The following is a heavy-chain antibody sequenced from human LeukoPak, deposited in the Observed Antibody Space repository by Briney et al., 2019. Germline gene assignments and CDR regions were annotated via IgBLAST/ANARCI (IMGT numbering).Heavy chain of an antibody. Sequence: PSETLSLTCAVYGGSFSGYYWSWIRQPPGKGLEWIGEINHSGSTNYNPSLKSRVTISVDTSKNQFSLKLSSVTAADTAVYYCARIRRITGYYYYGMDVWGRGTTVTVSS. J-gene: IGHJ6*02. V-gene: IGHV4-34*01. CDR2: INHSGST. CDR3: ARIRRITGYYYYGMDV. CDR1: GGSFSGYY. D-gene: IGHD3-10*01.